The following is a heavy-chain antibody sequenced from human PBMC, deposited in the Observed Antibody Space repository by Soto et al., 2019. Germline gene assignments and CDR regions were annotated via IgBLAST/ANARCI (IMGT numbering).Heavy chain of an antibody. CDR1: GYTFTRYG. D-gene: IGHD1-1*01. V-gene: IGHV1-18*04. CDR2: ISAYNGNT. Sequence: DSVKVYCKTSGYTFTRYGGGLGRQAPVQGLEWMGWISAYNGNTNYAQKFQGRVTMTRDTSTSTAHMELSSLRSEDTAVYYCARRAETNGWNGFGADKHYFDFWGQGTLVTVSA. CDR3: ARRAETNGWNGFGADKHYFDF. J-gene: IGHJ4*02.